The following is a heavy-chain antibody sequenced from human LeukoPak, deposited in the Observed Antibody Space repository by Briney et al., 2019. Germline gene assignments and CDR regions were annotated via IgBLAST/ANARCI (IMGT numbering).Heavy chain of an antibody. V-gene: IGHV1-69-2*01. CDR1: GYTFTDYY. CDR2: VDPEDGET. D-gene: IGHD3-3*01. Sequence: ATVKISCKVSGYTFTDYYMHWVQQAPGKGLEWMGLVDPEDGETIYAEKFQGRVTITADTSTDTAYMELSSLRSEDTAVYYCATGYAFWSGFRYYMDVWGKGTTVTVSS. J-gene: IGHJ6*03. CDR3: ATGYAFWSGFRYYMDV.